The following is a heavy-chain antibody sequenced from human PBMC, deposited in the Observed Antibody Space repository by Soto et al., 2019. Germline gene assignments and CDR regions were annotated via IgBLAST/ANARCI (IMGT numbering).Heavy chain of an antibody. CDR3: AREMRWGYYFDY. J-gene: IGHJ4*02. V-gene: IGHV3-48*03. CDR1: GFTFSSYE. D-gene: IGHD2-21*01. CDR2: ISSSGSTI. Sequence: VGSLRLSCAASGFTFSSYEMNWVRQAPGKGLEWVSYISSSGSTIYYADSVKGRFTISRDNAKNSLYLQMNSLRAEDTAVYYCAREMRWGYYFDYWGLGTLVTVSS.